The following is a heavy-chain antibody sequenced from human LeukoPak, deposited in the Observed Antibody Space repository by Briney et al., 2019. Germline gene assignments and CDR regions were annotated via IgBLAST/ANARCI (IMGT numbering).Heavy chain of an antibody. J-gene: IGHJ4*02. CDR2: ITPDGGNK. V-gene: IGHV3-30*03. CDR3: ARDTYGSSWSPLTY. Sequence: GRSLRLSCEASGFFSSYGFHWVRQAPGKGLEWVAVITPDGGNKFYADSVKGRFTVSRDNSENTVYLQMNSLSTEDTALYYCARDTYGSSWSPLTYWGQGTLVTVSS. CDR1: GFFSSYG. D-gene: IGHD6-13*01.